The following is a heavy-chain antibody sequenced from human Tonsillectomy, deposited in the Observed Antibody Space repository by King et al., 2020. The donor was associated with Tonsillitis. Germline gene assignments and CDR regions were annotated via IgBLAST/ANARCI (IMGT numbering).Heavy chain of an antibody. CDR3: AGYPRHTFGPDYYYSGGDV. D-gene: IGHD3-16*01. CDR2: ISGSGTSI. Sequence: VQLVESGGGLVKPGGSLRLSCAASGFTFGTFSMKWVRQAPGKGLEWVSSISGSGTSIFYTDSVKGRFTISRDNAKNSLYLQMNSLRAEDTAVYYCAGYPRHTFGPDYYYSGGDVWPKGTTVPV. V-gene: IGHV3-21*01. CDR1: GFTFGTFS. J-gene: IGHJ6*04.